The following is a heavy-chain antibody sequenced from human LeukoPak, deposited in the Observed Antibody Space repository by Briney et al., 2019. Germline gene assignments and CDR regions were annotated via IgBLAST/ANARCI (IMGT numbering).Heavy chain of an antibody. CDR2: IWHDGSNE. CDR3: ARAQDCGGDCYTFDY. D-gene: IGHD2-21*02. Sequence: GGSLRLSCAASGFTFSSYGMHWVRQAPGKGLEWVAVIWHDGSNEYYSDSVKGRFTLSRDNSKNTLYLQMNSLRAEDTAVYYCARAQDCGGDCYTFDYWGQGTLVTVSS. CDR1: GFTFSSYG. J-gene: IGHJ4*02. V-gene: IGHV3-33*01.